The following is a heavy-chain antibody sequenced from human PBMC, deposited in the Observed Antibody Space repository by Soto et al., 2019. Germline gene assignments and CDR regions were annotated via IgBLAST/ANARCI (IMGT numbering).Heavy chain of an antibody. J-gene: IGHJ4*02. CDR3: AKGRGSSTSCYDY. Sequence: EVQLLESGGGLVQPGGTLRLSGAASGFIFSNYAMSWVRQAPGKGLEWVSTISDSGGGTYYADPVKGRFTIPSDNSKNTLYLQMNSLRAEDTAVYYCAKGRGSSTSCYDYWGQGTLVTVSS. V-gene: IGHV3-23*01. CDR1: GFIFSNYA. CDR2: ISDSGGGT. D-gene: IGHD2-2*01.